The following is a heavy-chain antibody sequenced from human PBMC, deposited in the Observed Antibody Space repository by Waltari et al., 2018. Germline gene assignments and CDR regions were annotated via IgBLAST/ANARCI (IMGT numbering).Heavy chain of an antibody. CDR2: INAGNGNT. CDR1: GYTFTSYA. D-gene: IGHD4-17*01. V-gene: IGHV1-3*01. J-gene: IGHJ6*02. CDR3: ARRYYGDYIRSNGMDV. Sequence: QVQLVQSGAEVKKPGASVKVSCKASGYTFTSYAMHWVRQAPGQRLEWMGWINAGNGNTKYSQKFQGRVTITRDTSASTAYMELSSLRSEDTAVYYCARRYYGDYIRSNGMDVWGQGTTVTVSS.